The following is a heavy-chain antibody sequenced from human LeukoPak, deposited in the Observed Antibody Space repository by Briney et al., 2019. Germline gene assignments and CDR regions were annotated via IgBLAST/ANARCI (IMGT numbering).Heavy chain of an antibody. Sequence: GGSLRLSRTASGFTFSDYWMGWVRQAPGKGLEWVADIERDGSVRNYVDSVKGRFTISRDNAKKTLYLQMNSLRVEDTGVYYCARELWPGDYWGQGTLVTVSS. CDR2: IERDGSVR. CDR1: GFTFSDYW. J-gene: IGHJ4*02. D-gene: IGHD3-16*01. CDR3: ARELWPGDY. V-gene: IGHV3-7*01.